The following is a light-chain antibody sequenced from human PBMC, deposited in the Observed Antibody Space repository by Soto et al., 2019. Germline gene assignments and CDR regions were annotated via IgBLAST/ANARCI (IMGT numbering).Light chain of an antibody. J-gene: IGKJ1*01. Sequence: DIQMTQSASTLSASFGAIVTSTWRASQSISSWLAWYQQKQGKAPNLLIYDDSSLESGVPSRFSGSGYGTEFNLTISSLQTDDFATYYCQQYHSNSRTFGQGTKVDIK. CDR2: DDS. CDR1: QSISSW. V-gene: IGKV1-5*01. CDR3: QQYHSNSRT.